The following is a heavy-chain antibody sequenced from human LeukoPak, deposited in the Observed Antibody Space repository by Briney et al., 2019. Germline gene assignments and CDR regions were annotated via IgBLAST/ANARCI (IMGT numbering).Heavy chain of an antibody. CDR3: ARGGRKWLQLRVAFDI. Sequence: SETLSLTCAVYGGSFSGYYWSWIRQPPGKGLEWIGEINHSGSTNYNPSLKSRVTISVDTSKNQFSLKLSSVTAADTAVYYCARGGRKWLQLRVAFDIWGQGTMVTVSS. D-gene: IGHD5-24*01. CDR2: INHSGST. J-gene: IGHJ3*02. CDR1: GGSFSGYY. V-gene: IGHV4-34*01.